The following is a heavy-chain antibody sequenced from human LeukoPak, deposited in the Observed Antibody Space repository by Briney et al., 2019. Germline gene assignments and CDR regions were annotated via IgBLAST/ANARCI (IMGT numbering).Heavy chain of an antibody. D-gene: IGHD3-10*01. CDR1: GGSISSSSYY. Sequence: SETLSLTCTVSGGSISSSSYYWGWIRQPPGKGLEWIGSIYYSGSTNYNPSLKSRVTISVDTSKNQFSLKLGSVTAADTAVYYCAREGGGSGSYYDYWGQGTLVTVSS. CDR3: AREGGGSGSYYDY. CDR2: IYYSGST. V-gene: IGHV4-39*07. J-gene: IGHJ4*02.